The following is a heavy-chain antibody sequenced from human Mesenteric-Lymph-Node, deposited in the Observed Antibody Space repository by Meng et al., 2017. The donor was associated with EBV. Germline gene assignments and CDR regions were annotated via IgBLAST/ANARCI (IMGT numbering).Heavy chain of an antibody. CDR2: VKPITAQT. CDR3: ARDNYTASGTYWGYFEY. D-gene: IGHD3-10*01. V-gene: IGHV1-46*02. CDR1: GYRYHSHK. J-gene: IGHJ4*02. Sequence: VQLAQGGADVRKPRVSIPVACKAAGYRYHSHKNHSLRQAPGQGLAWMAVVKPITAQTTHAHKCPGRVTMTSETYTNTLYVDLRSLRSDDTAVYYCARDNYTASGTYWGYFEYWCKGTLVTVSS.